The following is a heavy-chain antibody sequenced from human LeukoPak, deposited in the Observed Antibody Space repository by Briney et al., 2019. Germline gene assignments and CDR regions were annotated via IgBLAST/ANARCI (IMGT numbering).Heavy chain of an antibody. CDR2: IYYSGST. CDR1: GVSISSYY. CDR3: ATLKIAAAGSGWFDP. Sequence: SETLSLTCTVPGVSISSYYWSWIRQPPGKGLEWIGYIYYSGSTNYNPSLKSRVTISVDTSKNQFSLKLSSVTAADTAVYYCATLKIAAAGSGWFDPWGQGTLVTVSS. J-gene: IGHJ5*02. V-gene: IGHV4-59*01. D-gene: IGHD6-13*01.